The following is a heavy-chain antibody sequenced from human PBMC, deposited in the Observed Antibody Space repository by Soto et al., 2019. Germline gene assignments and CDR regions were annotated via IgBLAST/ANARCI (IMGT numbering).Heavy chain of an antibody. D-gene: IGHD3-10*01. CDR2: IIPIFGTA. V-gene: IGHV1-69*13. Sequence: SVKVSCKASGGTFSSYAISWVRQAPGQGLEWMGGIIPIFGTANYAQKFQGRVTITADESTSTAYMELSSLRSEDTAVYYCARDFKEGGSGSYRPYYFDYWGQGTLVTVSS. CDR1: GGTFSSYA. CDR3: ARDFKEGGSGSYRPYYFDY. J-gene: IGHJ4*02.